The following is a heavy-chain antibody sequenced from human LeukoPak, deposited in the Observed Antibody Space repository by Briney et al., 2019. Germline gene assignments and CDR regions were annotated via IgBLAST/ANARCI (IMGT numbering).Heavy chain of an antibody. CDR2: IVVGSGNT. CDR1: GFTFTSSA. Sequence: GASVKVSCKASGFTFTSSAMQWVRQARGQRLEWIGWIVVGSGNTNYAQKFQERVTITRDMSTSTAYMELSSLRSEDTAVYYCAADLHAASSSSYYYYYYMDVWGKGTTVTVSS. CDR3: AADLHAASSSSYYYYYYMDV. J-gene: IGHJ6*03. D-gene: IGHD6-6*01. V-gene: IGHV1-58*02.